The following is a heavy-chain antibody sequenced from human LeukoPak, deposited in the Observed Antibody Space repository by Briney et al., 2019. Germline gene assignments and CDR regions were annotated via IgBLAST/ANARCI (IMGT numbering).Heavy chain of an antibody. CDR3: ARDRAVNIAAAGPGAFDI. D-gene: IGHD6-13*01. V-gene: IGHV4-4*02. Sequence: SGTLSLTCAVSGGSISSSNWWSWVRQPPGKGLERIGEIYHSGSTNYNPSLKSRVTISVDKSKNQFSLKLSSVTAADTAVYYCARDRAVNIAAAGPGAFDIWGQGTMVTVSS. J-gene: IGHJ3*02. CDR1: GGSISSSNW. CDR2: IYHSGST.